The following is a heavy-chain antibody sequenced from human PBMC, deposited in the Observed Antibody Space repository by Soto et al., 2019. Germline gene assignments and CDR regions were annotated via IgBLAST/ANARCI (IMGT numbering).Heavy chain of an antibody. V-gene: IGHV1-46*01. Sequence: QVQLVQSGAEVKKPGASVKVSCKASGYTFTSYYMHWVRQAPGRGLEWMGIINPSGGSTSYAQKFQGRVTMTRDTSTSTVYMELSSLRSEDTAVYYCARGEIRDDSSGYYYAFDYWGQGTLVTVSS. J-gene: IGHJ4*02. CDR2: INPSGGST. D-gene: IGHD3-22*01. CDR1: GYTFTSYY. CDR3: ARGEIRDDSSGYYYAFDY.